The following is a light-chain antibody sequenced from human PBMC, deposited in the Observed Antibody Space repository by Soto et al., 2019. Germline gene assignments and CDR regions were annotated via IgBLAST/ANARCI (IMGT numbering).Light chain of an antibody. CDR2: GAS. V-gene: IGKV3-11*01. J-gene: IGKJ4*01. CDR1: QSVSSY. CDR3: QQRSNWLT. Sequence: EIVLTQSPATLSLSPGERATLSFRASQSVSSYLAWYQQKPGQAPRLLIYGASNRATGIPARFSGSGSGKDFTLTISSLEPEDFAVYYCQQRSNWLTFGGGTKVDIK.